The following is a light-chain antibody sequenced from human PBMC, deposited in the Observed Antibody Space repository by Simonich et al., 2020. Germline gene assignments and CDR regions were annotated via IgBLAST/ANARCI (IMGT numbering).Light chain of an antibody. J-gene: IGLJ3*02. V-gene: IGLV2-14*01. Sequence: QSALTQPVSVSGSPGQSITISCTGTSSDVGGYNYVSWYQQHPGKAPKLMIYDVSKRPSGVSNSFSGSKSGNTASLTISGLQAEDEADYYCSSYTSSSTWVFGGGTKLTVL. CDR3: SSYTSSSTWV. CDR1: SSDVGGYNY. CDR2: DVS.